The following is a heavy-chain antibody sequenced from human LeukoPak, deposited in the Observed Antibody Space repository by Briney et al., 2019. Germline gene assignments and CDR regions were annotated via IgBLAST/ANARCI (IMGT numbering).Heavy chain of an antibody. V-gene: IGHV3-7*01. CDR2: IKQDGSEK. Sequence: GGSLRLSCAASGFTFSSYWMSWVRQAPGKGLEGVANIKQDGSEKYYVDSVKGRFTISRDNAKNSLYLQMNSLRAEDTAVYYCARESLPTGTTPLNFDYWGQGTLVTVSS. D-gene: IGHD1-7*01. CDR3: ARESLPTGTTPLNFDY. CDR1: GFTFSSYW. J-gene: IGHJ4*02.